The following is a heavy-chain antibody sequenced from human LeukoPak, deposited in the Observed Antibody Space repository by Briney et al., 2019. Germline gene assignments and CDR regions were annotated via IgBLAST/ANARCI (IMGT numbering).Heavy chain of an antibody. CDR3: AKVMVQGGNNPKTTYYFDY. Sequence: PGGSLRLSCAASGFTFSSYAMSWVRQAPGKGLEWVSAISGSGGSTYYADSVKGRFTISRDNSKNTLYLQMNSLRAEDTAVYYCAKVMVQGGNNPKTTYYFDYWGQGTLVTVSS. CDR1: GFTFSSYA. J-gene: IGHJ4*02. CDR2: ISGSGGST. V-gene: IGHV3-23*01. D-gene: IGHD3-10*01.